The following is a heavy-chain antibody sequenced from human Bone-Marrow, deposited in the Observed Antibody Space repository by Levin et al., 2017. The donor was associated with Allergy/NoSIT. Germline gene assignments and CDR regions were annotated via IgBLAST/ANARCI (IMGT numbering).Heavy chain of an antibody. CDR2: IIHSGRT. D-gene: IGHD4-17*01. CDR1: GGAFSDYY. V-gene: IGHV4-34*12. Sequence: TSETLSLTCAVYGGAFSDYYWTWIRQPPGKGLEWIGEIIHSGRTNYNPSLKSRVTISVDTSKNQFFLNLTSVTAADTAVYYCARLSQWGTTVTTTEYFHHWGQGTLVTVSS. CDR3: ARLSQWGTTVTTTEYFHH. J-gene: IGHJ1*01.